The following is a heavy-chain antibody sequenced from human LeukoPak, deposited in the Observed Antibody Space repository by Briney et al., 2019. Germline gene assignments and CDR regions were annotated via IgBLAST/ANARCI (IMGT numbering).Heavy chain of an antibody. Sequence: PGGSLRLSCAASGFTFSSYSMNWVRQAPGKGLEWVSSISSSSSYIYYADSVKGRFTISRDNAKNSLYLQMNSLRAEDTAVYYCARDVCDYGDCSFDYWGQGTLVTVSS. CDR1: GFTFSSYS. J-gene: IGHJ4*02. V-gene: IGHV3-21*01. D-gene: IGHD4-17*01. CDR2: ISSSSSYI. CDR3: ARDVCDYGDCSFDY.